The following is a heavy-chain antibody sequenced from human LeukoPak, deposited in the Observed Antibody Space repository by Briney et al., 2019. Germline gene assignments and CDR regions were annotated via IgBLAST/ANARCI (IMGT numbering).Heavy chain of an antibody. V-gene: IGHV1-18*01. CDR1: GYPFTSYY. Sequence: ASVKVSCKASGYPFTSYYINWVRQAPGQGLEWRGWISAYNGDTNYAQNLQGRVTMTTDTSTDTAYMELRSLRSDDTAVYYCARDGLSYTNPNNWFDPWGQGTLVTVSS. CDR3: ARDGLSYTNPNNWFDP. D-gene: IGHD2-2*02. J-gene: IGHJ5*02. CDR2: ISAYNGDT.